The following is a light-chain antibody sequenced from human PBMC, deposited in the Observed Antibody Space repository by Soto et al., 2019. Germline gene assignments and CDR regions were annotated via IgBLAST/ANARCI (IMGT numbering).Light chain of an antibody. Sequence: EVVLTQSPGTLSLSPGERTTLSCRASQSVSSSYLAWYQQKPGQAPRLLIYAASSRATGIPDRFSGSGSGTDFTLTISRLEPEDFAVYYCQQYGSPRWTFGQGTKVDIK. CDR3: QQYGSPRWT. CDR2: AAS. V-gene: IGKV3-20*01. J-gene: IGKJ1*01. CDR1: QSVSSSY.